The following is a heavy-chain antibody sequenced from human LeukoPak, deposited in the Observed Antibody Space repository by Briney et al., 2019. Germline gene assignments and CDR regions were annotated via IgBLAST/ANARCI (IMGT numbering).Heavy chain of an antibody. J-gene: IGHJ6*02. CDR3: ARSLLWFGELFSSGYGMDV. V-gene: IGHV3-23*01. D-gene: IGHD3-10*01. CDR1: GFTLSSYA. Sequence: GGSLRLSCAASGFTLSSYAMTWVRQAPGKGLEWVSDIGDSGATTYYADSVKGRFTISRDNSKNTLYLQMNSLRAEDTAVYYCARSLLWFGELFSSGYGMDVWGQGTTVTVSS. CDR2: IGDSGATT.